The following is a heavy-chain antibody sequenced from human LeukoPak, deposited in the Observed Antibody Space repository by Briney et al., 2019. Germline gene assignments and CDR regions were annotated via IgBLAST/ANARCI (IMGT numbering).Heavy chain of an antibody. Sequence: ASVKVSCKASGYTFTSYDINWVRQATGQGLEWMGWMNPNSGNTGYAQKFQGRVTMTRNTSISTAYMELSSLRSEDTAVYYCARVGAVAGIPDYWGQGTLVTVSS. V-gene: IGHV1-8*01. CDR1: GYTFTSYD. D-gene: IGHD6-19*01. CDR2: MNPNSGNT. CDR3: ARVGAVAGIPDY. J-gene: IGHJ4*02.